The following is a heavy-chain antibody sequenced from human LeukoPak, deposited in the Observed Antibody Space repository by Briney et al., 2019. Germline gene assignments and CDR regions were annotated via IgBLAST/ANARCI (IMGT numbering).Heavy chain of an antibody. V-gene: IGHV4-34*01. D-gene: IGHD3-10*01. CDR1: GGSFSGYY. CDR2: INHSGST. CDR3: ARDRPAGKSIAMIRGVTRRGWFDP. Sequence: PSETLSLTCAVYGGSFSGYYWSWIRQPPGKGLEWIGEINHSGSTNYNPSLKSRVTISVDTSKNQFSLKLSSVTAADTAVYFCARDRPAGKSIAMIRGVTRRGWFDPWGQGTLVTVSS. J-gene: IGHJ5*02.